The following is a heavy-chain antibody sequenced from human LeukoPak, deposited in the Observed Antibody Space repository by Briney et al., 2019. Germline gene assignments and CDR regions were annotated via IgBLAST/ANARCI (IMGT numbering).Heavy chain of an antibody. CDR1: GFTVSSNY. J-gene: IGHJ4*02. V-gene: IGHV3-53*01. D-gene: IGHD3-22*01. CDR3: TTDDSTGVVLDYFDY. CDR2: IYSGGST. Sequence: GGSLRLSCAASGFTVSSNYMSWVRQAPGKGLEWVSVIYSGGSTYYVDSVEGRFIISRDNSKNTLYLQMNSLRAEDTAVYYCTTDDSTGVVLDYFDYWGQGTLVTVSS.